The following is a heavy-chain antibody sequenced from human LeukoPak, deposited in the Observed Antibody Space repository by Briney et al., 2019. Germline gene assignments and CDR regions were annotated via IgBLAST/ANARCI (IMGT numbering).Heavy chain of an antibody. CDR1: GFTFSSYA. D-gene: IGHD3-10*01. Sequence: GGSLRLSCAASGFTFSSYAMHWVRQAPGKGLEWVAVISYDGSNKYYADSVKGRFTISRDNSENTLYLQMNSLRAEDTAVYYCASGGRTDYWGQGTLVTVSS. V-gene: IGHV3-30-3*01. CDR3: ASGGRTDY. CDR2: ISYDGSNK. J-gene: IGHJ4*02.